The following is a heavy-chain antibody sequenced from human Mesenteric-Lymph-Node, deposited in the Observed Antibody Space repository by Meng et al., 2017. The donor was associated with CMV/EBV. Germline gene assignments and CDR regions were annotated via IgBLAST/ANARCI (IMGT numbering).Heavy chain of an antibody. CDR1: EYTFTGYY. D-gene: IGHD6-13*01. J-gene: IGHJ6*02. Sequence: ASVKVSCKASEYTFTGYYLHWVRQAPGQGLEWMGWINPNSGGTNYAQKFQGRVTMTRDTSISTAYMELSRLRSDDTAVYYCARQQIAAAGFYYYYGMDVWGQGTTVTVSS. CDR3: ARQQIAAAGFYYYYGMDV. CDR2: INPNSGGT. V-gene: IGHV1-2*02.